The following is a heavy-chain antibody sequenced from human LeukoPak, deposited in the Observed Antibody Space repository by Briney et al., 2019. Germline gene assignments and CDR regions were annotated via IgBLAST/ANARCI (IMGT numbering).Heavy chain of an antibody. D-gene: IGHD4-17*01. CDR2: IIPILGIA. CDR3: ARGRYGDYDWFDP. J-gene: IGHJ5*02. CDR1: GGTFSSYA. Sequence: ASVKVSCKASGGTFSSYAISWVRQAPGQGLEWMGRIIPILGIANYAQNFQGRVTISADKSTSTAYMELSSLRSEDTAVYYCARGRYGDYDWFDPWGQGTLVTVSS. V-gene: IGHV1-69*04.